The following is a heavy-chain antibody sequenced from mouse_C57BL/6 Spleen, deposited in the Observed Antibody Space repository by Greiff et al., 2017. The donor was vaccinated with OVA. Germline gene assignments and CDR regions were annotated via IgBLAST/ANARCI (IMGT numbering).Heavy chain of an antibody. D-gene: IGHD2-1*01. V-gene: IGHV1-80*01. CDR3: ARSPYGNYVDY. CDR2: IYPGDGDT. CDR1: GYAFSSYW. Sequence: VKLQQSGAELVKPGASVKISCKASGYAFSSYWMNWVKQRPGKGLEWIGQIYPGDGDTNYNGKFKGKATLTADKSSSTAYMQLSSLTSEDSAVYFCARSPYGNYVDYWGQGTTLTVSS. J-gene: IGHJ2*01.